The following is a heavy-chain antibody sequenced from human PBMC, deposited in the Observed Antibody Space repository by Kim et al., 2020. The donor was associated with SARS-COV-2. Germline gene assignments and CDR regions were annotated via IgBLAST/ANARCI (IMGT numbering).Heavy chain of an antibody. J-gene: IGHJ4*02. V-gene: IGHV3-30*18. CDR2: ISYDGSNN. CDR3: AKAPGHMVRGFIDY. CDR1: GFTFSSYG. Sequence: GGSLRLSCAASGFTFSSYGMHWVRQAPGKGLEWVAVISYDGSNNYYADSVKGRFTISRDNSKNTLYLQMNSLRAEDTAVYYCAKAPGHMVRGFIDYWGQGTLVTVSS. D-gene: IGHD3-10*01.